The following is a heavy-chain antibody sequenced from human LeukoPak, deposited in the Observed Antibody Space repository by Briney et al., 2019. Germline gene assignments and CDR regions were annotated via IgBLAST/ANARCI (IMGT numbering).Heavy chain of an antibody. J-gene: IGHJ4*02. CDR2: ISYDGSNK. V-gene: IGHV3-30*18. CDR1: GFTFSSYG. D-gene: IGHD5-12*01. Sequence: PGGSLRLSCAASGFTFSSYGMHWVRQAPGKGLEWVAVISYDGSNKYYADSVKGRFTISRDNSKNTLYLQMNSLRAEDTAVYYCAKGYYDVDYWGQGTLVAVSS. CDR3: AKGYYDVDY.